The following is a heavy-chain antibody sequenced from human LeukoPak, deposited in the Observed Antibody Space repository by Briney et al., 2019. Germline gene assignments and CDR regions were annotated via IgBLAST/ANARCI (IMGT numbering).Heavy chain of an antibody. V-gene: IGHV4-59*01. CDR1: SGSLSSYY. CDR3: ARDWDGYNFFDY. J-gene: IGHJ4*02. D-gene: IGHD5-24*01. Sequence: SETLSLTCTATSGSLSSYYWSWIRQSPGQGLKWIGYIYYSGSTNYNPSLKSRVTISVDTSKDQFSLRLSSVTAADTAVYYCARDWDGYNFFDYWGQGTLVTVSS. CDR2: IYYSGST.